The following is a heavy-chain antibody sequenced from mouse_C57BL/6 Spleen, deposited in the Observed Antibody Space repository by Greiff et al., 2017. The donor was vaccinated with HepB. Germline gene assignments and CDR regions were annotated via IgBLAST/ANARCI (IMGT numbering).Heavy chain of an antibody. D-gene: IGHD1-1*01. CDR2: IDPSDSYT. CDR1: GYTFTSYW. Sequence: QVQLQQPGAELVMPGASVKLSCKASGYTFTSYWMHWVKQRPGQGLEWIGEIDPSDSYTNYNQKFKGKSTLTVDKSSSTAYMQLSSLTSEDSAVYYCARSGDYGSNFDYWGQGTTLTVSS. V-gene: IGHV1-69*01. CDR3: ARSGDYGSNFDY. J-gene: IGHJ2*01.